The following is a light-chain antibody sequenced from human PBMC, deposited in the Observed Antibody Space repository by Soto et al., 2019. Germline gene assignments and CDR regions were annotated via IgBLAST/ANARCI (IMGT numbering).Light chain of an antibody. CDR2: SAT. CDR3: QQSFDPPWT. J-gene: IGKJ1*01. Sequence: DIQLTQSPSSLSASVGDRDTITCRASQTVRSYLNWYQHKPGKAPKLLIYSATNLQSGVPSRFSGTESGPHFSLTITSLQPEDFATYFCQQSFDPPWTFGQGTKVDLK. V-gene: IGKV1-39*01. CDR1: QTVRSY.